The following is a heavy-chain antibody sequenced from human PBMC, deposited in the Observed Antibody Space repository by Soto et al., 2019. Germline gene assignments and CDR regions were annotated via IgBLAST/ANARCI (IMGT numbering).Heavy chain of an antibody. Sequence: ASVKVSCKASGYTFTSYDINWVRQATGQGLEWMGWMNPNSGNTGHAQKFQGRVTMTRNTSISTAYMELSSLRSEDTAVYYCARQPRILTGYSGHFDYWGQGTLVTVSS. D-gene: IGHD3-9*01. CDR3: ARQPRILTGYSGHFDY. V-gene: IGHV1-8*01. CDR2: MNPNSGNT. J-gene: IGHJ4*02. CDR1: GYTFTSYD.